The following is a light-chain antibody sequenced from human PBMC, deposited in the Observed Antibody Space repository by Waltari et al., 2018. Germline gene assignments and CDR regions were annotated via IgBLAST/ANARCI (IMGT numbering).Light chain of an antibody. CDR1: SSDVGGYNY. Sequence: QSALTQPPSASGSPGQSVTISCTGTSSDVGGYNYVSWYQQHPGKAPKLMIYEVSKRPSGVPGRFSGSKSGNAASLTVSGLQAEDEADYYGSSYAGSNNWVFGGGTKLTVL. CDR2: EVS. V-gene: IGLV2-8*01. CDR3: SSYAGSNNWV. J-gene: IGLJ2*01.